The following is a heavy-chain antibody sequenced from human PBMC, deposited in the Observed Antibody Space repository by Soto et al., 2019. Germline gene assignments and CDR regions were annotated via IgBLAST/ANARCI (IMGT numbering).Heavy chain of an antibody. CDR2: ISAYNGNT. CDR1: GYTFTSYG. CDR3: ARSHGGYAGATRAYYYYGMDV. Sequence: ASVKVSCKASGYTFTSYGISWVRQAPGQGLEWMGWISAYNGNTNYAQKLQGRVTMTTDTSTSTAYMELRSLRSDDTAVYYCARSHGGYAGATRAYYYYGMDVWGQGTTVTVSS. V-gene: IGHV1-18*04. D-gene: IGHD5-12*01. J-gene: IGHJ6*02.